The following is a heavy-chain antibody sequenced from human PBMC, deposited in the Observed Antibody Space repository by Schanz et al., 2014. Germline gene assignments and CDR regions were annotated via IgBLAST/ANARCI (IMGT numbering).Heavy chain of an antibody. D-gene: IGHD3-16*01. V-gene: IGHV3-11*04. Sequence: QVQLLESGGGLFKPGGSLRLSCAGSGFTFADYYMTWIRQAPGKGLEWISYVSSYDTTVSYADSVKGRFTISRDNAKNSVYLQMSSLRAEDTAVYYCARGTPFLCDYWGQGTLVTVSS. J-gene: IGHJ4*02. CDR2: VSSYDTTV. CDR1: GFTFADYY. CDR3: ARGTPFLCDY.